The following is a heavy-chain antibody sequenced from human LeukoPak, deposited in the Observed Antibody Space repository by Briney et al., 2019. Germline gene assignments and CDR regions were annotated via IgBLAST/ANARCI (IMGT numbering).Heavy chain of an antibody. Sequence: ASVKVSCKASGYTFTIYGVTWVRQAPGQGLEWMGWISVYNGNTNYAQKLQGRVTMTADASTSTGYMELRSLRSDDTAVYYCAKVSIYAGEGDYFDYWGQGALVTVSS. CDR2: ISVYNGNT. D-gene: IGHD7-27*01. V-gene: IGHV1-18*01. CDR1: GYTFTIYG. CDR3: AKVSIYAGEGDYFDY. J-gene: IGHJ4*02.